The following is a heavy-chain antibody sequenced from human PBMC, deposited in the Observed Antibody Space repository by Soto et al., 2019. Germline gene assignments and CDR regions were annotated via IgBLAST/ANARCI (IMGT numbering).Heavy chain of an antibody. V-gene: IGHV3-53*02. D-gene: IGHD1-26*01. CDR1: GFTVTSNY. CDR3: AKGDGFILAV. CDR2: TNTGGTT. J-gene: IGHJ6*02. Sequence: EVQVLATGGGLIQPVGALRLSCAASGFTVTSNYMSWVRQAPGEGLQWVSITNTGGTTYYADSVKGRFTVSRDNSKNTLYLQMNILRAEDTAVYYCAKGDGFILAVWGPGTTVSVSS.